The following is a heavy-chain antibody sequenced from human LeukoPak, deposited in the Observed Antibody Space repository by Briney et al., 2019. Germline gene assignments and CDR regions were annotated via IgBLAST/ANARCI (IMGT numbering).Heavy chain of an antibody. Sequence: ASVTVSCKASGYTFTGYYVHWVRQAPGQGLEWMGWMNPNSGGTSYAQKFQGRVTMTRDTSISTAYMELSRLRSDDTAVYYCARLLTAAGDYAMDVWGQGTTVTVSS. CDR2: MNPNSGGT. D-gene: IGHD6-25*01. CDR3: ARLLTAAGDYAMDV. J-gene: IGHJ6*02. V-gene: IGHV1-2*02. CDR1: GYTFTGYY.